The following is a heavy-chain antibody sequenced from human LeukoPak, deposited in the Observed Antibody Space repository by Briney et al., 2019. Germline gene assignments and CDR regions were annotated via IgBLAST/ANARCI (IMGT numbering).Heavy chain of an antibody. V-gene: IGHV3-23*01. J-gene: IGHJ4*02. CDR3: AKGWSVSYYEESFYDS. Sequence: GESLRLSCEASGFTFSTYVMTWVRQAPGKGLEWISSIGGSNGRTYYADSVKGRFTISRDNSNNTLSLQMDSLSAEDTAVYYCAKGWSVSYYEESFYDSWGQGTLVAVSS. CDR1: GFTFSTYV. CDR2: IGGSNGRT. D-gene: IGHD1-26*01.